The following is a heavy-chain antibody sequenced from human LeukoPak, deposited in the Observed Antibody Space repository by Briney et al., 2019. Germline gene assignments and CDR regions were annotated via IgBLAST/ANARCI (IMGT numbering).Heavy chain of an antibody. CDR3: ASNYGDYLFDY. J-gene: IGHJ4*02. CDR1: GGSFSGYY. D-gene: IGHD4-17*01. CDR2: INHSGST. Sequence: SETLSLTYAVYGGSFSGYYWSWIRQPPGKGLEWIGEINHSGSTNYNPSLKSRVTISVDTSKNQFSLKLSSVTAADTAVYYCASNYGDYLFDYWGQGTLVTVSS. V-gene: IGHV4-34*01.